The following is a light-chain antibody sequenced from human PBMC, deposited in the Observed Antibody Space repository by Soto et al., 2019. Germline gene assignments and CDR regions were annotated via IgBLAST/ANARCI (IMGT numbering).Light chain of an antibody. V-gene: IGKV1-9*01. CDR3: QQSRL. J-gene: IGKJ3*01. CDR2: AAS. CDR1: QGISSY. Sequence: DIQLTQSPSFLSASVGDRVTITCRASQGISSYLAWYQQKPGKAPKLLIYAASTLQSGVPSRFSGSGSGTEFTLTISSLQHEDFATYYCQQSRLFGPGTKVDIK.